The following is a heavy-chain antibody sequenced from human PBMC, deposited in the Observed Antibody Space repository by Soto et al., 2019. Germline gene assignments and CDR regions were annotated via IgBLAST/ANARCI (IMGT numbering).Heavy chain of an antibody. CDR2: INHSGST. CDR3: ASYCSGNNYYYYGMDV. CDR1: GGSFSGYY. Sequence: SETLSLTCAVYGGSFSGYYWSWIRQPPGKGLEWIGEINHSGSTNYNPSLKSRVTISVDTSKNQFSLKLSSVTAADTAVYYCASYCSGNNYYYYGMDVWGQGTTVTVYS. D-gene: IGHD3-10*01. J-gene: IGHJ6*02. V-gene: IGHV4-34*01.